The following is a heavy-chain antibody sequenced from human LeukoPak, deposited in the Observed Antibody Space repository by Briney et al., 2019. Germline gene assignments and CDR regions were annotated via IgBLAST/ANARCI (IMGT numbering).Heavy chain of an antibody. Sequence: ASVKVSCKASGYTFTGYYMHCVRQAPGQGLEWMGWINPNSSGTNYAQKFQGRVTMTRDTSISTAYMELSRLRSDDTAVYYRARYVYSSPSYGYWGQGTLVTVSS. CDR1: GYTFTGYY. V-gene: IGHV1-2*02. J-gene: IGHJ4*02. CDR2: INPNSSGT. D-gene: IGHD6-6*01. CDR3: ARYVYSSPSYGY.